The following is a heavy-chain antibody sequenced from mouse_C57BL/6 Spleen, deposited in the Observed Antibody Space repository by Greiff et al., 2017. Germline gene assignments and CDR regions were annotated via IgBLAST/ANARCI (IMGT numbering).Heavy chain of an antibody. J-gene: IGHJ3*01. CDR2: INPNYGTT. V-gene: IGHV1-39*01. CDR3: ARWDYYGSSYKFAY. CDR1: GYSFTDYN. Sequence: VHVKQSGPELVKPGASVKISCKASGYSFTDYNMNWVKQSNGKSLEWIGVINPNYGTTSYNQKFKGTATLTVDQSSSTAYMQLNSLTSEDSAVYYCARWDYYGSSYKFAYWGQGTLVTVSA. D-gene: IGHD1-1*01.